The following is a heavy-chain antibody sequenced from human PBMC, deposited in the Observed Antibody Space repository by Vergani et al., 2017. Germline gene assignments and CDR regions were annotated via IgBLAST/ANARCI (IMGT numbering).Heavy chain of an antibody. J-gene: IGHJ4*02. D-gene: IGHD6-19*01. V-gene: IGHV3-23*01. CDR2: ISGSGGST. CDR3: ARVRVYSSGYFDY. Sequence: EVQPLESGGGLVQPGGSLRLSCAASGFTFSSYAMSWVRQAPGKGLEWVSAISGSGGSTYYADSVKGRFTISRDNSKNTLYLQMNSLRAEDTAVYYCARVRVYSSGYFDYWGQGTLVTVSS. CDR1: GFTFSSYA.